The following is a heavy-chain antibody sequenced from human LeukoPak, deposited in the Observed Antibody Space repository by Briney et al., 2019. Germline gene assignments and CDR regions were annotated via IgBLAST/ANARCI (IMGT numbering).Heavy chain of an antibody. D-gene: IGHD3-16*01. CDR1: GYTLTELS. Sequence: GASVKVSCKASGYTLTELSMHWVRQAPGKGLEWMGGFDPEDGEAIYAQKFQGRVTMTEDTSTDTAYMELSSLRSEDTAVYYCATDLPRTIYDYARGDYWGQGTLVTVSS. CDR3: ATDLPRTIYDYARGDY. V-gene: IGHV1-24*01. CDR2: FDPEDGEA. J-gene: IGHJ4*02.